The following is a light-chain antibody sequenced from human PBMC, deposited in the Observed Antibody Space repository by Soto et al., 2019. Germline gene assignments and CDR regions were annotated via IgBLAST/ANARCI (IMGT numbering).Light chain of an antibody. Sequence: QSALTQPASVSGSPGQSITISCTGTSSDVGSYNLVSWYQQHPGKAPKLMIYEGSKRPSGVSNRFSGSKSGNTASLTISGLQAEDXADYYCCSYAGSSTWVFGGGTKLTVL. CDR2: EGS. J-gene: IGLJ3*02. V-gene: IGLV2-23*01. CDR1: SSDVGSYNL. CDR3: CSYAGSSTWV.